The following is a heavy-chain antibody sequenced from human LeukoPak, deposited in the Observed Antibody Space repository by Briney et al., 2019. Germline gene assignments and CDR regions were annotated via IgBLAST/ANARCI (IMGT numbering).Heavy chain of an antibody. CDR2: IKQDGSDK. J-gene: IGHJ6*03. Sequence: GGSLRLSCEASGFTFSSYWMSWVRQAPGKGLEWVANIKQDGSDKYYVDSLKGRFTVSRDNARNSLYLQINSLRVGDTAVYFCARVGAATFYWYYMDVWGKGTTVTVSS. CDR1: GFTFSSYW. V-gene: IGHV3-7*01. D-gene: IGHD2-15*01. CDR3: ARVGAATFYWYYMDV.